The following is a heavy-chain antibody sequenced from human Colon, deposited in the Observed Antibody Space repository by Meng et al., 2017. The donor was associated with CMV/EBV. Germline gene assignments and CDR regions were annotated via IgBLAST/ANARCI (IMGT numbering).Heavy chain of an antibody. CDR2: ISWNSGSI. J-gene: IGHJ4*02. V-gene: IGHV3-9*01. D-gene: IGHD2-2*02. CDR3: AKIGPRYCSSTSCYNSYFSY. CDR1: GCIFDDYA. Sequence: SLMIPCAASGCIFDDYAMHRVRQAPGKGLEWVSGISWNSGSIGHADSVKGRFTISRDNAKNSLYLQVNSLRAEDTAVYCCAKIGPRYCSSTSCYNSYFSYWGQGTLVTVSS.